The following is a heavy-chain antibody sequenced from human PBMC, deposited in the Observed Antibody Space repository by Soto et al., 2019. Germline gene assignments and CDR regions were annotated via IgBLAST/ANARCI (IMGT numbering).Heavy chain of an antibody. Sequence: GESLKISCAASGFTFSSYSMNWVRQAPGKGLEWVSSISSSSSYIYYADSVKGRFTISRDNAKNSLYLQMNSLRAEDTAVYYCAREFRSGYDGLFDYWGQGTLVTVSS. V-gene: IGHV3-21*01. D-gene: IGHD5-12*01. CDR2: ISSSSSYI. J-gene: IGHJ4*02. CDR3: AREFRSGYDGLFDY. CDR1: GFTFSSYS.